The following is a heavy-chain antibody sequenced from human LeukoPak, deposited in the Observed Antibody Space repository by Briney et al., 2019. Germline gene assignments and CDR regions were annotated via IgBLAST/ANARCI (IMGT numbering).Heavy chain of an antibody. Sequence: SETLSLTCTVSNGPINTYQWSWIRQPPGKGLEWIGYIYYRVTSDYNPSLKSRVTMSVDMSTRQISLKLSSVTAADTAVYYCARAVGGDGSGSLWGPGTLVTVSS. CDR2: IYYRVTS. J-gene: IGHJ4*02. CDR1: NGPINTYQ. D-gene: IGHD3-10*01. CDR3: ARAVGGDGSGSL. V-gene: IGHV4-59*01.